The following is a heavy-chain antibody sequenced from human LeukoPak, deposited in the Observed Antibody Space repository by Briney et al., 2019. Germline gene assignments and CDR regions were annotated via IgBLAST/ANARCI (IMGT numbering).Heavy chain of an antibody. D-gene: IGHD3-16*01. V-gene: IGHV1-3*01. CDR2: INAGNGNT. CDR1: GYTFTSYA. Sequence: ASVKVSCKASGYTFTSYAMHWVRQAPGQRLEWMGWINAGNGNTKYSQKFQGRVTITRDTSASTAYMELSSLRSEDTAGYYCARDLTPGVMANWGQGTLVTVSS. CDR3: ARDLTPGVMAN. J-gene: IGHJ4*02.